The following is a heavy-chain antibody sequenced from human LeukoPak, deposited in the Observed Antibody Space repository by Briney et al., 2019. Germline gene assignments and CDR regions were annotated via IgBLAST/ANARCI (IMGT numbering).Heavy chain of an antibody. J-gene: IGHJ6*02. V-gene: IGHV3-30-3*01. CDR3: AREPHYYGMDV. Sequence: PGGPLRLSCAASGFTFSSYAMHWVRQAPGKGLEWVAVISYDGSNKYYADSVKGRFTISRDNSKNTLYLQMNSLRAEDTAVYYCAREPHYYGMDVWGQGTTVTVSS. CDR2: ISYDGSNK. CDR1: GFTFSSYA.